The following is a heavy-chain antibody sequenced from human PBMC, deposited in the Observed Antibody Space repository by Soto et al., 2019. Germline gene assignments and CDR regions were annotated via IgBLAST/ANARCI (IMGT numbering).Heavy chain of an antibody. D-gene: IGHD3-9*01. Sequence: GSLRLSCAACGFTLSNYWMNWVRQAPGKGLEWVANIKQDGSEIYYVDSVKGRFTISRDNAKNSLYLQMNSLRAEDTAVYYCVRGPYYDILLDVWGHGATVTVSS. V-gene: IGHV3-7*01. CDR3: VRGPYYDILLDV. CDR2: IKQDGSEI. J-gene: IGHJ6*02. CDR1: GFTLSNYW.